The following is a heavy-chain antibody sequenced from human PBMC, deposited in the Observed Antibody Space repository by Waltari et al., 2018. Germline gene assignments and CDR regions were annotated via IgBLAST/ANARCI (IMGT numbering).Heavy chain of an antibody. CDR2: IYSSGSS. Sequence: YLQESGPRLVKPSETLSLTCTVSGGSISSSYWSWIRQPPGKGLEWIGYIYSSGSSNYNPSLKSRVTISVDTSKNQFSLKLNSVTAADTAVYYCARVLRSAWGVWFDPWGPGTLVIVSS. D-gene: IGHD3-16*01. J-gene: IGHJ5*02. CDR3: ARVLRSAWGVWFDP. CDR1: GGSISSSY. V-gene: IGHV4-59*01.